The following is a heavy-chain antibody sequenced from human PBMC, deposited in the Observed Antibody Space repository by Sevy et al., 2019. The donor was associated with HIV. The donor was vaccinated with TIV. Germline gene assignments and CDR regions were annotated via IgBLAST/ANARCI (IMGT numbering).Heavy chain of an antibody. CDR2: IIPIFGTA. D-gene: IGHD5-12*01. Sequence: ASVKVSCKASGGTFSSYAISWVRQAPGQGLEWMGGIIPIFGTANYALKFQGRVTITADESTGTAYMELSSLRSEDTAVYYCARVIYSGYDPFMGSNWFDPWGQGTLVTVSS. CDR3: ARVIYSGYDPFMGSNWFDP. CDR1: GGTFSSYA. J-gene: IGHJ5*02. V-gene: IGHV1-69*13.